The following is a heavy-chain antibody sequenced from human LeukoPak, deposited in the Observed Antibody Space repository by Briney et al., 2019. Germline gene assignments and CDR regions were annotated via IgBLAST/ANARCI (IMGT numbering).Heavy chain of an antibody. CDR3: ARGHTAVTRHFDF. CDR2: ISGGSSAI. J-gene: IGHJ4*02. Sequence: TGGPLRLSCEASGFTFTTYSMTWVRQAPGKGLEWVSIISGGSSAIFSADALKGRFTISRDDAKNLLYLDMNSLRAEDTAVYYCARGHTAVTRHFDFWGQGTLVTVSS. D-gene: IGHD4-17*01. CDR1: GFTFTTYS. V-gene: IGHV3-21*01.